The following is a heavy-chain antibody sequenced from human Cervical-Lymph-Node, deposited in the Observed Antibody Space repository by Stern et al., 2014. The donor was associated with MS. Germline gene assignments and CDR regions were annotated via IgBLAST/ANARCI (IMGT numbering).Heavy chain of an antibody. V-gene: IGHV1-69*09. CDR2: IIPILSIT. D-gene: IGHD4-17*01. J-gene: IGHJ5*02. CDR3: ATLGVTTGDFDP. CDR1: GGTFSSSG. Sequence: QVQLVQSGSEVTKPGSSVRVSCKASGGTFSSSGISWVRQAPGQGLEGMGRIIPILSITNYAQNFQGRVTITADKSTSTAYMELSSLRSEDTAVYYCATLGVTTGDFDPWGQGTLVTVSS.